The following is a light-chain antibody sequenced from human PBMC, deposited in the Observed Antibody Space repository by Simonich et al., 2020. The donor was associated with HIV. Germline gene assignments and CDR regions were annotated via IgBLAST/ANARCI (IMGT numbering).Light chain of an antibody. CDR1: QSVLYSSNNKND. V-gene: IGKV4-1*01. Sequence: DIVMTQSLDSLAVSLGERATINCKSSQSVLYSSNNKNDLAWYQQKPGQPPKLLIYWATTREPGVPDRFSGSGSGTVFTLTISSLQAEDVAVYYCQQYYTTPFTFGPGTKVDIK. J-gene: IGKJ3*01. CDR2: WAT. CDR3: QQYYTTPFT.